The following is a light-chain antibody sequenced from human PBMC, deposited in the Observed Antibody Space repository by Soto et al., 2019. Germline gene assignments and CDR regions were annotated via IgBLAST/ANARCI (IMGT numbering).Light chain of an antibody. CDR1: QSVQSN. Sequence: EIVMTQSPATLSVSPGERATLSCRASQSVQSNLAWYQQKPGQAPRILIYGASSRATGIPARFSGSGSGTEFTRTITSLQSEDFEVYYCQQYNSWPRTFGQGTKVDI. J-gene: IGKJ1*01. V-gene: IGKV3-15*01. CDR3: QQYNSWPRT. CDR2: GAS.